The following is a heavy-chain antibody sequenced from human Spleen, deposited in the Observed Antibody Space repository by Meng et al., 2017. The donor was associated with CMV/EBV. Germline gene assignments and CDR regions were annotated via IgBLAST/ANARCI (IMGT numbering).Heavy chain of an antibody. CDR2: ISYDGSYK. CDR1: GFTLNSYT. V-gene: IGHV3-30-3*01. Sequence: GESLKISCAASGFTLNSYTVHWVRQAPGKGLEWMAVISYDGSYKYYGDSVKGRFTVSRDNYKRSVYLQMNSLRPEDTAVYYCATSRFHGDFTDAVNIWGQGTLVTVSS. CDR3: ATSRFHGDFTDAVNI. D-gene: IGHD4-17*01. J-gene: IGHJ3*02.